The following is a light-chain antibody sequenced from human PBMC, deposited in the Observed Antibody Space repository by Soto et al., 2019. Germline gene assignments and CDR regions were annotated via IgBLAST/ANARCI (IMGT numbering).Light chain of an antibody. CDR3: SSDTTSGTLGV. J-gene: IGLJ2*01. CDR1: NSDVGGYNY. Sequence: QSALTQPRSVSGSPGQSVTISCTGTNSDVGGYNYVSWYQQYPGKTPKLMISGVSERPSGVPDRFSGSKSGNTASLTISGLQAEDEADYYCSSDTTSGTLGVFGGGTKLTVL. V-gene: IGLV2-11*01. CDR2: GVS.